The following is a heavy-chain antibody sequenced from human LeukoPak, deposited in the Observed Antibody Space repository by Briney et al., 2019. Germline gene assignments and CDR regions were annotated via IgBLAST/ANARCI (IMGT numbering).Heavy chain of an antibody. Sequence: PSGTLSLTCAVSGGSISSSNWWSWVRQPPGKGLEWIGEIYHSGSTNYDPSLKSRVTISVDKSKNQFSLKLSSVTAADTAVYYCARDLGDYYDSSGYYYNWFDPWGQGTLVTVSS. CDR3: ARDLGDYYDSSGYYYNWFDP. V-gene: IGHV4-4*02. D-gene: IGHD3-22*01. CDR1: GGSISSSNW. J-gene: IGHJ5*02. CDR2: IYHSGST.